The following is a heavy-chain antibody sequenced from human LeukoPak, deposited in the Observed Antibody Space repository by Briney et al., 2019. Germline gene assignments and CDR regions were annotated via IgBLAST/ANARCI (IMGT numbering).Heavy chain of an antibody. Sequence: GGSLRLSRAASGFTFSRYWMAWVRQAPGKGLEWVANIRGDAGDKGYADSVRDRFTISRDNGKNSLYLQMNSLTAEDTAVYYCARDVHGALDFWGQGTLVVVSS. CDR3: ARDVHGALDF. CDR2: IRGDAGDK. V-gene: IGHV3-7*01. CDR1: GFTFSRYW. J-gene: IGHJ4*02. D-gene: IGHD4/OR15-4a*01.